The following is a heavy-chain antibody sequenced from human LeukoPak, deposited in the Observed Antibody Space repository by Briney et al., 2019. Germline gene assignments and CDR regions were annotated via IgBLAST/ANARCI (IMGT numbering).Heavy chain of an antibody. J-gene: IGHJ4*02. CDR1: GFTFSSYA. V-gene: IGHV3-23*01. CDR3: AKVGGNSTTDY. Sequence: GGSLRLSCVMSGFTFSSYAMNWVRQAPGKGLEWVSDISTSSDSTYHIESVRGRFTISRDNSKNTLYLQMNSLRAEDTAVYYRAKVGGNSTTDYWGQGTLVTVSS. D-gene: IGHD4-23*01. CDR2: ISTSSDST.